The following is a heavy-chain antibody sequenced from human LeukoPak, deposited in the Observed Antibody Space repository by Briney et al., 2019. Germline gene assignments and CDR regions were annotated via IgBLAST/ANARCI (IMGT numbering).Heavy chain of an antibody. Sequence: GGSLRLSCAASGFTFSGSAMHWVSQASGKGLEWVGRIRSKANSYATAYAASVKGRFTISRDDSKNTAYLQMNSLKTEDTAVYYCTSETSGLYYYYYMDVWGKGTTVTVSS. CDR3: TSETSGLYYYYYMDV. CDR1: GFTFSGSA. D-gene: IGHD1-14*01. V-gene: IGHV3-73*01. CDR2: IRSKANSYAT. J-gene: IGHJ6*03.